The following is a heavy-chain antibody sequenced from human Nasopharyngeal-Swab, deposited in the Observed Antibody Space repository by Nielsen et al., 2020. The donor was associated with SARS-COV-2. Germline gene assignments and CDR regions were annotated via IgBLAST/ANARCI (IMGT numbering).Heavy chain of an antibody. V-gene: IGHV3-72*01. Sequence: GESLKISCAASGFTFSDHYMDWVRQAPGKGLEWVGRTRNKANSYTTEYAASVKGRFTISRDNAKNSLYLQMNSLRAEDTAVYYCARGHRGRYFDWLFFDYWGQGTLVTVSS. D-gene: IGHD3-9*01. CDR2: TRNKANSYTT. CDR1: GFTFSDHY. J-gene: IGHJ4*02. CDR3: ARGHRGRYFDWLFFDY.